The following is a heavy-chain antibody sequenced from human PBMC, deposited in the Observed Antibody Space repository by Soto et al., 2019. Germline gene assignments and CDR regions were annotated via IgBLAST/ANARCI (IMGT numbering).Heavy chain of an antibody. Sequence: GGSLRLSCAASGFTFRSYCMSWVRQAPGKGLEWVANIKQDGSEKYYVDSVKGRFTISRDNAKNSLYLQMNSLRAEDTAVYYCARAGGRYDTAAYYFDYWGQGTLVTVSS. V-gene: IGHV3-7*05. CDR2: IKQDGSEK. D-gene: IGHD5-12*01. CDR3: ARAGGRYDTAAYYFDY. J-gene: IGHJ4*02. CDR1: GFTFRSYC.